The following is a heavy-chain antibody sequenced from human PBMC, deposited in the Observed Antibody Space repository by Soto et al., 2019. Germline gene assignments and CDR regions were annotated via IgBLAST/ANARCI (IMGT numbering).Heavy chain of an antibody. D-gene: IGHD6-13*01. CDR1: GYSFTSYW. Sequence: GESLKISCNGSGYSFTSYWISWVRQMPGKGLEWMGRIDPSDSYTNYSPSFQGHVTISADKSISTAYLQWSSLKASDTAMYYCASQYSTSWYSRTYYHYRMDVWGQGTTVTVYS. J-gene: IGHJ6*02. CDR2: IDPSDSYT. V-gene: IGHV5-10-1*01. CDR3: ASQYSTSWYSRTYYHYRMDV.